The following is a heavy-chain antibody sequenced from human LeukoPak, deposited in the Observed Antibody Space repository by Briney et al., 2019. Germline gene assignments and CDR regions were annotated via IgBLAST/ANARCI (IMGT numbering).Heavy chain of an antibody. CDR1: GFTFSSYW. CDR2: IKQDGSEK. V-gene: IGHV3-7*01. Sequence: PGGSLRLSCAASGFTFSSYWMSWVRQAPGKGLEWVANIKQDGSEKYYVDSVKGRFTISRDNAKNSLYLQMNSLRAEDTAVYYCARIRMEIQLWPEDYYYYYMDVWGKGTTVTISS. CDR3: ARIRMEIQLWPEDYYYYYMDV. D-gene: IGHD5-18*01. J-gene: IGHJ6*03.